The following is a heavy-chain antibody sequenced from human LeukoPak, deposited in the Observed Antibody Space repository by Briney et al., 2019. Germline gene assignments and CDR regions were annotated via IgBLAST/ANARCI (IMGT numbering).Heavy chain of an antibody. J-gene: IGHJ4*02. CDR2: ISYDGSNE. V-gene: IGHV3-30*03. CDR1: GVTLRSYV. CDR3: ARVGYSSGWDFDY. D-gene: IGHD6-19*01. Sequence: PGGSLRLSCEASGVTLRSYVMHWVRQAPGKGLEWVALISYDGSNEYYADSVKGRFTVSKDTSKNTLYLQLNSLRAEDTAVYYCARVGYSSGWDFDYWGQGTLVTVSS.